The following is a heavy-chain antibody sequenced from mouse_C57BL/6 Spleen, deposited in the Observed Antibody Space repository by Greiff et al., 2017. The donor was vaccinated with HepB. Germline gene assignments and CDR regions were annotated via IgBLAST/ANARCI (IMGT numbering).Heavy chain of an antibody. CDR1: GFNIKDDY. Sequence: VQLQQSGAELVRPGASVKLSCTASGFNIKDDYMHWVKQRPEQGLEWIGWIDPENGDTEYASKFQGKATITADTSSNTAYLQRSSLTSEDTAVYYCTTRAISEGFAYWGQGTLVTVSA. J-gene: IGHJ3*01. CDR2: IDPENGDT. V-gene: IGHV14-4*01. CDR3: TTRAISEGFAY. D-gene: IGHD3-1*01.